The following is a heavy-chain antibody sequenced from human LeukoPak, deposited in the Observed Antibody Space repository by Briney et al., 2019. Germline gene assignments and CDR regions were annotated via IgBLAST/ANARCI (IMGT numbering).Heavy chain of an antibody. Sequence: GGSLRLSCAASGFTFSSYAMHWVRQAPGKGREWVAVISYDGSNKYYADSVKGRFTISRDNSKNTLYLQMNSLRAEDTAVYYCARDPPGATLRYYFDYWGQGTLVTVSS. CDR1: GFTFSSYA. J-gene: IGHJ4*02. V-gene: IGHV3-30*04. D-gene: IGHD1-26*01. CDR2: ISYDGSNK. CDR3: ARDPPGATLRYYFDY.